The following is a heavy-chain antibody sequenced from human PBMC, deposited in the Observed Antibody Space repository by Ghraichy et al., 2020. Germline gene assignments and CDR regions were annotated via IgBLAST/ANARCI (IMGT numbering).Heavy chain of an antibody. V-gene: IGHV3-33*01. Sequence: LSLTCAASGFTFSGYGMHWVRQAPGKGLEWVAVIWDDGSYEYYGDSVKGRFTISRDNSQSTLYLQMNNLRAEDTAVYYCARPHSPFGGDFLIEHWGQGTLVTVSS. CDR2: IWDDGSYE. CDR3: ARPHSPFGGDFLIEH. CDR1: GFTFSGYG. D-gene: IGHD2-21*02. J-gene: IGHJ4*02.